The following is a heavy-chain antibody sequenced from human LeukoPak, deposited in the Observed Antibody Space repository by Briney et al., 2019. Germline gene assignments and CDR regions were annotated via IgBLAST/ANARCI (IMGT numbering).Heavy chain of an antibody. CDR3: AKGFRSGTWYYFDY. V-gene: IGHV3-23*01. D-gene: IGHD2-8*01. CDR1: GFTFSSFA. J-gene: IGHJ4*02. CDR2: ITNSGDST. Sequence: GGSLRLSCAASGFTFSSFAISWVRQAPGKGLEWVSSITNSGDSTYYADSVKGRFTISRDNSKNTLSLQMNSLRAEDTAVYFCAKGFRSGTWYYFDYWGQEPLVTVSS.